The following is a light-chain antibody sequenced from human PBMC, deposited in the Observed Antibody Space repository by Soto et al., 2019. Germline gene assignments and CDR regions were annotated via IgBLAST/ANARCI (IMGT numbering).Light chain of an antibody. Sequence: DIQMTQSPSSVSASVVDRVTITFRASQGLNKWLAWYQQKPGKAPTLLIHGASSLQSGVPPRYSGSGYGTDFTLTISSLQPEDFATYYCQQANSFPITFGQGTRLEIK. CDR1: QGLNKW. CDR2: GAS. J-gene: IGKJ5*01. V-gene: IGKV1-12*01. CDR3: QQANSFPIT.